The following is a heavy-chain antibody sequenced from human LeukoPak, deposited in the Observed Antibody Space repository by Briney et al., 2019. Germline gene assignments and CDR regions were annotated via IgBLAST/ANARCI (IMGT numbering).Heavy chain of an antibody. V-gene: IGHV3-21*01. CDR2: ISSTSSYI. D-gene: IGHD2-15*01. CDR1: GFTFSSYV. CDR3: ARLPSY. J-gene: IGHJ4*02. Sequence: GGSLRLSCAASGFTFSSYVINWVRQAPGKGLEWVSSISSTSSYIFYADSVKGRFTISRDNTKNSLYLQMNSLTAEDTAFYYCARLPSYWGQGILVTVSS.